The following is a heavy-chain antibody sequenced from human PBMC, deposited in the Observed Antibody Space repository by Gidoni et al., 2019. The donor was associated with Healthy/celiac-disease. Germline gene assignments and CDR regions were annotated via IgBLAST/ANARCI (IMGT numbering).Heavy chain of an antibody. J-gene: IGHJ4*02. CDR2: IYYSGST. Sequence: QLQLQESGPGLVKPSETLSLTCTVSGGSFSSSSSYWGWIRQPPGKGLEWIGSIYYSGSTYYNPSLKSRVTISVDTSKNQCSMKLSSVTAADTAVYYCARHGYYDSSGYYYDSHFDYWGQGTLVTVSS. D-gene: IGHD3-22*01. CDR3: ARHGYYDSSGYYYDSHFDY. CDR1: GGSFSSSSSY. V-gene: IGHV4-39*01.